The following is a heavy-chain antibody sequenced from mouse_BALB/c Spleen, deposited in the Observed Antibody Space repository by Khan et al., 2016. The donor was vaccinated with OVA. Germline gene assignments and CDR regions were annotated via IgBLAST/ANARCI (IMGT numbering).Heavy chain of an antibody. CDR3: ARRDLRWDFDY. J-gene: IGHJ2*01. D-gene: IGHD1-1*01. CDR1: GYTFINYW. Sequence: QVQLKQSGAELAKPGASVKMSCKASGYTFINYWILWIKQRPGQGLEWIGYINPSTGYTEYNQNFKDKATLTADKSSSTAYMQLSSLTSEDSKGDYCARRDLRWDFDYWGQGTTLTVSS. CDR2: INPSTGYT. V-gene: IGHV1-7*01.